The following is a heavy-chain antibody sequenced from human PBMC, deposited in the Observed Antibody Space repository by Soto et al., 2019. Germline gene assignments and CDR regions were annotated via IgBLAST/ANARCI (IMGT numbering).Heavy chain of an antibody. CDR2: IIPILGIA. V-gene: IGHV1-69*02. J-gene: IGHJ6*03. CDR3: AGFSMVYAMNYYYYYMDV. Sequence: QVQLVQSGAEVKKPGSSVKVSCKASGGTFSSYTISWVRQAPGQGLEWMGRIIPILGIANYAQKFQGRVTITADKSTSTAYMELSSLRSEDTAVYYCAGFSMVYAMNYYYYYMDVWGKGTTVTVSS. CDR1: GGTFSSYT. D-gene: IGHD2-8*01.